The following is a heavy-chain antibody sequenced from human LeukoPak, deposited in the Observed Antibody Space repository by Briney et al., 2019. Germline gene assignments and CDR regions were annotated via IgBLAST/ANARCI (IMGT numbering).Heavy chain of an antibody. D-gene: IGHD6-19*01. J-gene: IGHJ4*02. CDR3: AREASTGEQWLRWITTFFDY. CDR2: ISGSGGST. CDR1: GFTFSSYA. Sequence: GGSLRLSCAASGFTFSSYAMSWVRQAPGKGLEWVSAISGSGGSTYYADSVKGRFTISRDNAKNSLYLQMNSLRAEDTAVYYCAREASTGEQWLRWITTFFDYWGQGTLVTVSS. V-gene: IGHV3-23*01.